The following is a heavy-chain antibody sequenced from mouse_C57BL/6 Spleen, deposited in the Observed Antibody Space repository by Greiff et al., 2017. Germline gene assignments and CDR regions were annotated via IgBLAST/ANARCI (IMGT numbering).Heavy chain of an antibody. CDR1: GYSFTDYY. J-gene: IGHJ3*01. V-gene: IGHV1-39*01. D-gene: IGHD4-1*01. Sequence: EVQLLESGPELVKPGASVKISCKASGYSFTDYYMNWVKQSNGKSLEWIGVINPNSGTTSYNQKFKGKATLTVDQSSSTAYMQLNSLTSEDSAVYYCARRANRGEFAYWGQGTLVTVSA. CDR3: ARRANRGEFAY. CDR2: INPNSGTT.